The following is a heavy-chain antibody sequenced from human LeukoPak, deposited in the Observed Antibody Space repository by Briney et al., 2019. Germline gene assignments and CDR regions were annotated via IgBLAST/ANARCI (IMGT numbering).Heavy chain of an antibody. CDR3: ARPRTTVTTPMAFDY. CDR1: GYSFTSYW. V-gene: IGHV5-51*01. J-gene: IGHJ4*02. Sequence: GESLKISCKGSGYSFTSYWIGWVRQTPGKGLEWMGIIYPGDSDTRYSPSFQGQVTISAHKSISTAYLQWSSLKASDTAMYYCARPRTTVTTPMAFDYWGQGTLVTVSS. CDR2: IYPGDSDT. D-gene: IGHD4-17*01.